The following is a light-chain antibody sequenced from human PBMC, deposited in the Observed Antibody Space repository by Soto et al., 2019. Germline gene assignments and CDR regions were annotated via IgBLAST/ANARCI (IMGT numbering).Light chain of an antibody. CDR2: DNN. Sequence: QYVLTQPPSVYAAPGQKVTISCSGSSSNIGNNYVSWYQQLAGTAPKLLIYDNNMRPSGIPDRFSGSKSGTSATLGITGLQTGDEADYYCGTWDSSLSVWVFGGGTKLTVL. V-gene: IGLV1-51*01. J-gene: IGLJ3*02. CDR3: GTWDSSLSVWV. CDR1: SSNIGNNY.